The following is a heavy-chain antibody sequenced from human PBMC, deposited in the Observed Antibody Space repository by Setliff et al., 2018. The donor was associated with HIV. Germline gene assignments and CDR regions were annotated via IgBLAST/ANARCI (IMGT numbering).Heavy chain of an antibody. V-gene: IGHV1-69-2*01. J-gene: IGHJ4*02. CDR1: GYSFINYG. CDR2: IDPDRGDT. CDR3: AWGTQRPIDS. D-gene: IGHD3-16*01. Sequence: ASVKVSCKASGYSFINYGISWVRQAPGKGLEWMGLIDPDRGDTVYAEKFQGRVTITADRSIDIAYMKLSSLTSEDTAMYFCAWGTQRPIDSWGQGTLVTVSS.